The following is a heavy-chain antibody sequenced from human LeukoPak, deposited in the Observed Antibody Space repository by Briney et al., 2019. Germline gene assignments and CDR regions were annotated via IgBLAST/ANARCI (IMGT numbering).Heavy chain of an antibody. CDR3: AREISGWPYYYYYYGMDV. Sequence: PGGSLRLSCAASGFTFSSYWMSWVRQAPGKGLEWVANIKQDGSEKYYVDSVKGRFTISRDNAKNSLYLQMNSLRAEDTAVYYCAREISGWPYYYYYYGMDVWGQGTTVTVSS. V-gene: IGHV3-7*01. D-gene: IGHD6-19*01. CDR2: IKQDGSEK. J-gene: IGHJ6*02. CDR1: GFTFSSYW.